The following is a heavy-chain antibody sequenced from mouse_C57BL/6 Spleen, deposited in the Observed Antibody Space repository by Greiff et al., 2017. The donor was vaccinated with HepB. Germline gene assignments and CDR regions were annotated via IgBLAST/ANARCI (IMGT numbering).Heavy chain of an antibody. D-gene: IGHD2-1*01. J-gene: IGHJ4*01. CDR2: ISSGGDYI. CDR1: GFTFSSYA. V-gene: IGHV5-9-1*02. Sequence: EVQGVESGEGLVKPGGSLKLSCAASGFTFSSYAMSWVRQTPEKRLEWVAYISSGGDYIYYADTVKGRFTISRDNARNTLYLQMSSLKSEDTAMYYCTRDMGGNYIYYAMDYWGQGTSVTVSS. CDR3: TRDMGGNYIYYAMDY.